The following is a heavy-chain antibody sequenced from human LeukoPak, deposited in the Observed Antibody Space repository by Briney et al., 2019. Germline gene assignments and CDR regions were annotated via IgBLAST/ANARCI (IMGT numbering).Heavy chain of an antibody. D-gene: IGHD2-2*01. J-gene: IGHJ5*02. Sequence: ASVKVSCKASGYTFTSYCMHWVRQAPGQGLEWMGIINPSGGSTSYAQKFQGRVTMTRDTSISTAYMELSRLRSDDTAVYYCAREGYCSSTSCSKGGVDWFDPWGQGTLVTVSS. V-gene: IGHV1-46*01. CDR3: AREGYCSSTSCSKGGVDWFDP. CDR2: INPSGGST. CDR1: GYTFTSYC.